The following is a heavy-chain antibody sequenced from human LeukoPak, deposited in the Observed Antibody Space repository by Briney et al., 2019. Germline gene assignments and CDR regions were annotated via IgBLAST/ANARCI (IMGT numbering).Heavy chain of an antibody. CDR1: GFTFSSYG. CDR2: IRYDGSNK. Sequence: GGSLRLSCAASGFTFSSYGMHWVRQAPGKGLEWVAFIRYDGSNKYYADSVKGRFTISRDNSKNTLYLQMNSLRAEDTAVYYCAKDLTVKGPNWFDPWGQGTLVTVSS. D-gene: IGHD4-11*01. V-gene: IGHV3-30*02. J-gene: IGHJ5*02. CDR3: AKDLTVKGPNWFDP.